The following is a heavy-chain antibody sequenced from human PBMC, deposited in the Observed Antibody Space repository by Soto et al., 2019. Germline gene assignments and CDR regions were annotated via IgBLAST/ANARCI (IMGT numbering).Heavy chain of an antibody. D-gene: IGHD3-22*01. CDR1: GFTFSSYA. V-gene: IGHV3-23*01. J-gene: IGHJ4*02. CDR3: AKSFDSSGYYYVDY. Sequence: GGSLRLSCAASGFTFSSYAMSWVRQAPGKGLEWVSTISGRGATTHYADSVKGRFTMSRDSSKNTLYLQMDSLRAEDTAIYYCAKSFDSSGYYYVDYWGQGTLVTVSS. CDR2: ISGRGATT.